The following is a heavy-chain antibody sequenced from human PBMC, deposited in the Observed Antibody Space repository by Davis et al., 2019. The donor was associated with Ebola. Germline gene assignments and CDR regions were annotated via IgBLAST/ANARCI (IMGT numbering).Heavy chain of an antibody. CDR3: ARGKRYYDFWSGYYPLGYYYGMDV. CDR2: ISGSGGST. D-gene: IGHD3-3*01. CDR1: GFTFSSYA. J-gene: IGHJ6*02. Sequence: GESLKISCAASGFTFSSYAMSWVRQAPGKGLEWVSAISGSGGSTYYADSVKGRFTISRDNSKNTLYLQMNSLRAEDTAVYYCARGKRYYDFWSGYYPLGYYYGMDVWGQGTTVTVSS. V-gene: IGHV3-23*01.